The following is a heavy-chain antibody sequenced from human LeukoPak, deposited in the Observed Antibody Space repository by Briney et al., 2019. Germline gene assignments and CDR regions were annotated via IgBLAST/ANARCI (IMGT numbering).Heavy chain of an antibody. CDR2: IYYSGST. CDR1: GGSISGSTYY. V-gene: IGHV4-39*01. Sequence: SETLSLTCTVSGGSISGSTYYWGWVRQPPGKGLEWIGSIYYSGSTYYNPSLKSRVTMSVDTSKNQFSLKLSSVTAADTAVYFCTLRNFWGQGSLVTVSS. J-gene: IGHJ4*02. CDR3: TLRNF.